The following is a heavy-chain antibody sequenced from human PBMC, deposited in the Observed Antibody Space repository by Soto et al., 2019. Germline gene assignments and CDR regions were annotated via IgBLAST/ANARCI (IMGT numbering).Heavy chain of an antibody. Sequence: EVQLLESGGGFVQPGGSLRLSCAASGFSFSNHAMSWVRQAPGKGLEWVSGISSGGGDNTYYAASVKGRFTISRDNSTSTLYLQMNNLGAEDTALYFCAKRFTMFGVVKLYADVDHWGQGTLVTVSS. CDR2: ISSGGGDNT. CDR3: AKRFTMFGVVKLYADVDH. J-gene: IGHJ4*02. V-gene: IGHV3-23*01. CDR1: GFSFSNHA. D-gene: IGHD3-3*01.